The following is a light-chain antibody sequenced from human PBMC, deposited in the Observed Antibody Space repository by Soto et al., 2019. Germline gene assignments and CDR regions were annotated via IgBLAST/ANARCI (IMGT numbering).Light chain of an antibody. CDR2: GAS. CDR3: QQYGSSPKT. CDR1: QRVSSSY. Sequence: IVLTQSPGTLSLSPWARATLSCRASQRVSSSYLAWYQQKPGQAPRLLIYGASSRATGIPDRFSGSGSGTDFPLTISRLEPEDFAVYYCQQYGSSPKTFGQGTKVEIK. J-gene: IGKJ1*01. V-gene: IGKV3-20*01.